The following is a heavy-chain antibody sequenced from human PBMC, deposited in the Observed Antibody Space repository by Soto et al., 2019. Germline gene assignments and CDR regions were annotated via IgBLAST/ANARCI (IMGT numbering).Heavy chain of an antibody. CDR2: MNPNSGNT. CDR1: GYTFTSYD. D-gene: IGHD3-3*01. V-gene: IGHV1-8*01. Sequence: ASVKVSCKASGYTFTSYDISWVRQATGQGLEWMGWMNPNSGNTGYAQKLQGRVTMTTDTSTSTAYMELRSLRSDDTAVYYCARDDKENDFWSGYYPYYYYGMDVWGQGTTVTVSS. CDR3: ARDDKENDFWSGYYPYYYYGMDV. J-gene: IGHJ6*02.